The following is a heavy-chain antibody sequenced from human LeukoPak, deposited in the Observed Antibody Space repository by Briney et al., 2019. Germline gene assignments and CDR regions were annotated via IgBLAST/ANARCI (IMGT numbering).Heavy chain of an antibody. Sequence: ASVTVSFKAAGYTFTVYYMHWVRQAHGQGMEWMGWINPNSGGTNYAQKFQGRVTMTRDTSISTAYMELSRLRSDDTAVYYCARDYPSGMDVWGQGTTVTVSS. V-gene: IGHV1-2*02. CDR2: INPNSGGT. CDR3: ARDYPSGMDV. CDR1: GYTFTVYY. J-gene: IGHJ6*02.